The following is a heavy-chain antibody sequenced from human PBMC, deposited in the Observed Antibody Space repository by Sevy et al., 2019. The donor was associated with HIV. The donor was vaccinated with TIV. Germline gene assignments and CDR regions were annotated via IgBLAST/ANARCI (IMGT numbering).Heavy chain of an antibody. D-gene: IGHD2-2*01. V-gene: IGHV3-73*01. J-gene: IGHJ6*02. CDR1: GFTFSGSA. CDR2: IRSKANSYAT. Sequence: RGSLRLSCAASGFTFSGSAMHWVRQASGKGLEWVGRIRSKANSYATAYAASVKGRFTISRDDSKNTAYLQMNSLKTEDTAVYYCTRLGIPAANYYYGMDVWGQGTTVTVSS. CDR3: TRLGIPAANYYYGMDV.